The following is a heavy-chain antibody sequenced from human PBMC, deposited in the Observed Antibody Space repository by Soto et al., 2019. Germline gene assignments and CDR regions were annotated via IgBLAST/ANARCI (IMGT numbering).Heavy chain of an antibody. CDR3: ARVDSSSTAATGFGY. V-gene: IGHV5-51*01. D-gene: IGHD6-25*01. CDR2: IYPGDSDT. Sequence: GESLKISCKGSGYSFTSYWIGWVRQMPGKGLEWMGIIYPGDSDTRYSPSFQGQVTISADKSISTAYLQWSSLKASDTAMYYCARVDSSSTAATGFGYWGQGALVTVSS. CDR1: GYSFTSYW. J-gene: IGHJ4*02.